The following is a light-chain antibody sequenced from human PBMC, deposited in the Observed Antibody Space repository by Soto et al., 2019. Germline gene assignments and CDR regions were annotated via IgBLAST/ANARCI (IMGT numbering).Light chain of an antibody. Sequence: DIQMTQSPSSLSASVGDRVTITCRTSQTITTYLNWYQQKPGIAPKLLIYAASTLQSGVPSRFSGSGSGTDFSLTISSLQPDDFATYYCQQSYNSPLTFGGGTKVDIK. CDR2: AAS. CDR3: QQSYNSPLT. J-gene: IGKJ4*01. CDR1: QTITTY. V-gene: IGKV1-39*01.